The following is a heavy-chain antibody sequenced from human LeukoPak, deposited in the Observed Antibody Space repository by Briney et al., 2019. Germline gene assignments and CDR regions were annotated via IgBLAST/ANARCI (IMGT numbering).Heavy chain of an antibody. V-gene: IGHV4-34*01. D-gene: IGHD2-15*01. CDR2: INHSGST. CDR3: AREEYCSGGSCYLYNWFDP. J-gene: IGHJ5*02. Sequence: SETLSLTCAVYGGSFSGYYWSWIRQPPGKGLEWIGEINHSGSTNYNPSLKSRVTISVDTSKNQFSLKLSSVTAADTAVYYCAREEYCSGGSCYLYNWFDPWGQGTLVTVSS. CDR1: GGSFSGYY.